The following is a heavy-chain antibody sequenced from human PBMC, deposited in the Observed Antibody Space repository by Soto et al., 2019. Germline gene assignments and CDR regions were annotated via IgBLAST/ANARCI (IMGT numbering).Heavy chain of an antibody. CDR2: ASHTGGT. CDR3: ARSRNLDV. D-gene: IGHD1-1*01. J-gene: IGHJ6*02. V-gene: IGHV4-34*01. CDR1: GGSFSGWH. Sequence: QVQVQQWGAGLLKFSETLSLTCAVNGGSFSGWHWNWIRQPPGKGLDWLGEASHTGGTNYNPSLESRVTISVDRSRNQLSLTLTSVSPADRAVYSCARSRNLDVWGPGTTVIVSS.